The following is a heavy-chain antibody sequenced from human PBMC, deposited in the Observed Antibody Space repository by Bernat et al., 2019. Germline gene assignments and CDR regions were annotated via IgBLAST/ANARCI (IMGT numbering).Heavy chain of an antibody. CDR3: ARATTGGWAPCLDY. CDR2: IYHSGST. CDR1: GGSISSSNW. J-gene: IGHJ4*03. D-gene: IGHD5-12*01. Sequence: QVQLQESGPGLVKPSGTLSLTCAVSGGSISSSNWWCWVCQPPGRGLEWSGEIYHSGSTTYNPSLKSRVTISVDKAKNQFSLQLSSVTAADTAGYYCARATTGGWAPCLDYWDQGTLVTVSS. V-gene: IGHV4-4*02.